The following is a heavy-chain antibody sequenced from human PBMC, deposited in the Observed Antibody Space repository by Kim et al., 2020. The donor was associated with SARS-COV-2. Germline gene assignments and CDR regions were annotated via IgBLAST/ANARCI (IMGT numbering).Heavy chain of an antibody. Sequence: LKSRVTISVDTSKNQCSLKLSSVTAADTAVYYCARELHSGYDLIYGMDVWGQGTTVTVSS. CDR3: ARELHSGYDLIYGMDV. V-gene: IGHV4-31*02. J-gene: IGHJ6*02. D-gene: IGHD5-12*01.